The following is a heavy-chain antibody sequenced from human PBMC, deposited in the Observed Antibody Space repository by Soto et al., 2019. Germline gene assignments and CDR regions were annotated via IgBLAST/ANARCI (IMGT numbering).Heavy chain of an antibody. CDR3: ARASTVTTGYYYYGMDV. D-gene: IGHD4-17*01. CDR1: GGSISSYY. V-gene: IGHV4-59*01. Sequence: SETLSLTCTVSGGSISSYYWSWIRQPPGKGLEWIGYIYYSGSTNYNPSLKSRVTISVDTSKNQFSLKLSSVTAADTAVYYCARASTVTTGYYYYGMDVWGQGTTVTVS. J-gene: IGHJ6*02. CDR2: IYYSGST.